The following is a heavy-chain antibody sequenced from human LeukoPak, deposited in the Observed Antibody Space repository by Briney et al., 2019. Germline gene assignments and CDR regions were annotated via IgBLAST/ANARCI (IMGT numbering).Heavy chain of an antibody. J-gene: IGHJ4*02. V-gene: IGHV4-59*01. CDR1: GGSISSYY. CDR2: IYYSGST. Sequence: PSETLSLTCTVSGGSISSYYWSWIRQPPGKGLEWIGYIYYSGSTNYNPSLKSRVTISVDTSKNQFSLKLSSVTAADTAVYYFARVRVWGSIDYFDYWGQGTPVTVSS. CDR3: ARVRVWGSIDYFDY. D-gene: IGHD2-8*01.